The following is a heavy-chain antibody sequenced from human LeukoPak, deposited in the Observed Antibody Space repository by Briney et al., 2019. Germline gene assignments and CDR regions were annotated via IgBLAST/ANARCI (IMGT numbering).Heavy chain of an antibody. CDR2: INHSGST. D-gene: IGHD3-3*01. CDR3: ARDHYDFWSGYRSYYYYYGMDV. J-gene: IGHJ6*02. CDR1: GGSIGSGGYY. V-gene: IGHV4-30-2*01. Sequence: PSQTLSLTCAVSGGSIGSGGYYWSWIRQPPGKGLEWIGEINHSGSTNYNPSLKSRVTISVDTSKNQFSLKLGSVTAADTAVYYCARDHYDFWSGYRSYYYYYGMDVWGQGTTVTVSS.